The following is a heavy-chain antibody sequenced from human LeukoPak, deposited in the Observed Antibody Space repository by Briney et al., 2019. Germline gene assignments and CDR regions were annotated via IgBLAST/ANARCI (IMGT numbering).Heavy chain of an antibody. CDR3: ARGPNNRFDY. Sequence: SETLSLTCGVYGGSFSGYYWSWICQPPGKGLEWIGEINHSGSTNYNPSLKSRVTISVDTSKNQFSLKLSSVTAADTAVYYCARGPNNRFDYRGQGTLVTVSS. CDR1: GGSFSGYY. D-gene: IGHD1/OR15-1a*01. J-gene: IGHJ4*02. V-gene: IGHV4-34*01. CDR2: INHSGST.